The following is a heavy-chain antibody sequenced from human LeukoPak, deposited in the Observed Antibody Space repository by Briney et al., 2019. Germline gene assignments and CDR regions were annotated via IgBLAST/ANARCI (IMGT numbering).Heavy chain of an antibody. D-gene: IGHD3/OR15-3a*01. V-gene: IGHV3-30-3*01. CDR2: ISYDGSNK. J-gene: IGHJ4*02. CDR1: GFTFSSYA. CDR3: AKVATWTYFDS. Sequence: GGSLRLSCAASGFTFSSYAMHWVRQAPGKGLEWVAVISYDGSNKYYADSVKGRFTISRDNSKNTLYLQLTSLRVEDPAVYYCAKVATWTYFDSWGQGTLVTVSS.